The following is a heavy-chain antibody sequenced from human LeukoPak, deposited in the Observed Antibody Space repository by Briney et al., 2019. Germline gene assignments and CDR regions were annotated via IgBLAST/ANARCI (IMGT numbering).Heavy chain of an antibody. D-gene: IGHD5-24*01. CDR3: ARTGRVSNAPDY. CDR2: IYYSGST. J-gene: IGHJ4*02. Sequence: PSETLSLTCTVSGGSISSSSYYWGWIRQPPGKGLEWIGSIYYSGSTCYNPSLKSRVTISVDTSKNQFSLKLSPVTAADTAVYYCARTGRVSNAPDYWGQGTLVTVSS. CDR1: GGSISSSSYY. V-gene: IGHV4-39*07.